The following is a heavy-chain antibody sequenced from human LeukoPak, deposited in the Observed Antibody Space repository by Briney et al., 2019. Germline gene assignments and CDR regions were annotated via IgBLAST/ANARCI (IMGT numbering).Heavy chain of an antibody. J-gene: IGHJ4*02. Sequence: GESLKISCKGSGYSFTSYWISWVRQMPGKGLEWMGVIYPGDSDTRYSPSFQGQVTISADKSISTAYLQWSSLKASDTAMYYCATISPRAAAGTAFDYWGQGTLVTVSS. D-gene: IGHD6-13*01. CDR1: GYSFTSYW. CDR2: IYPGDSDT. V-gene: IGHV5-51*01. CDR3: ATISPRAAAGTAFDY.